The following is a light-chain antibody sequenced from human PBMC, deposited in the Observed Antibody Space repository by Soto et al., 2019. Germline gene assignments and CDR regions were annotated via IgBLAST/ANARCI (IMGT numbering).Light chain of an antibody. J-gene: IGLJ2*01. V-gene: IGLV1-40*01. CDR3: QSYVRSPSGSV. Sequence: QAVVTQPPSVSGAPGQRVTISCTGSSSNIGAGYDVHWYQQLPGTAPKLLIYGNSNRPSGVPDRFAGSKSGTSASLAITGLQAEDEADYDCQSYVRSPSGSVFGGGTKVAAL. CDR1: SSNIGAGYD. CDR2: GNS.